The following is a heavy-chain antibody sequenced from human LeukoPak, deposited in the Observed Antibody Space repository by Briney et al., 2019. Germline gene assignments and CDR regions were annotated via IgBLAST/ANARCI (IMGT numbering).Heavy chain of an antibody. CDR1: GGSISSYY. J-gene: IGHJ4*02. V-gene: IGHV4-59*01. Sequence: SETLSLTCTVSGGSISSYYWSWIRQPPGKGLEWIGYIYYSGSTNYNPSLKSRVTISVDTSKNQFSLKLGSVTAADTAVYYCARVGSSGLRAFDYWGQGTLVTVSS. D-gene: IGHD6-19*01. CDR3: ARVGSSGLRAFDY. CDR2: IYYSGST.